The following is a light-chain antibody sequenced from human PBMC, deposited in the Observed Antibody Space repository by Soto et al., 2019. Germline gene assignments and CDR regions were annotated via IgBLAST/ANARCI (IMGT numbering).Light chain of an antibody. CDR2: EGS. Sequence: SVLTQPASVSGSPGQSITISCTGTSSDVGSYNLVSWYQQHPGKAPKLMIYEGSKRPSGVSNRFSGSKSGNTASLTISGLQAEDEADYYCCSYAGSSTFPYVFGTGTKVNVL. CDR1: SSDVGSYNL. V-gene: IGLV2-23*01. J-gene: IGLJ1*01. CDR3: CSYAGSSTFPYV.